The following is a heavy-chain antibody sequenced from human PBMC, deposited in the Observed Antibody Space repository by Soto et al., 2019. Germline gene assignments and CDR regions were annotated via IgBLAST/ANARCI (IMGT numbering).Heavy chain of an antibody. J-gene: IGHJ6*03. CDR3: ARDRGVAPPVAGNTHYYYYMDV. V-gene: IGHV1-18*01. Sequence: ASVKVSCKASGYSLTNYGITWVRQAPGQGFEWMGRISAYNGDTNYAQKLQGRVTMTTDASTSTAYLELRSLRSDDTAVYYCARDRGVAPPVAGNTHYYYYMDVWGKGTTGTVSS. CDR1: GYSLTNYG. D-gene: IGHD6-19*01. CDR2: ISAYNGDT.